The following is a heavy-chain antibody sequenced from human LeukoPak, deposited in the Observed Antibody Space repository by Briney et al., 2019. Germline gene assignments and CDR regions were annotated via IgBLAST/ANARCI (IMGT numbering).Heavy chain of an antibody. D-gene: IGHD3-22*01. CDR3: ATTSYDSSGYLNFDY. CDR1: GYTLTELS. Sequence: SVKVSCKVSGYTLTELSMHWVRQAPGKGLEWMGGFDPEDGETIYAQKFQGRVTMTEDTSTDTAYMELSSLRSEDTAVYYCATTSYDSSGYLNFDYWGQGTLVTVSS. J-gene: IGHJ4*02. V-gene: IGHV1-24*01. CDR2: FDPEDGET.